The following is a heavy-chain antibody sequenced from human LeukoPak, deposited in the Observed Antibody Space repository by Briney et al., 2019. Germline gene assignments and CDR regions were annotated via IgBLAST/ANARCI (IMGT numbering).Heavy chain of an antibody. CDR1: GFTFSSYA. Sequence: GGSLRLSCSASGFTFSSYAMHWVRQAPGKGLEYVSAISSNGGSTYYADSVKGRFTISRDNSKNTLYLQMSSLRAEDTAVYYCVKATLGYCSGGSCYPGAFDIWGQGTMVTVSS. D-gene: IGHD2-15*01. J-gene: IGHJ3*02. CDR2: ISSNGGST. V-gene: IGHV3-64D*06. CDR3: VKATLGYCSGGSCYPGAFDI.